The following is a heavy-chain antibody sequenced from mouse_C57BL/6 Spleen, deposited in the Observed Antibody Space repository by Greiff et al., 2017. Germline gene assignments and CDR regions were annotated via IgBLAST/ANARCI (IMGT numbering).Heavy chain of an antibody. D-gene: IGHD2-1*01. Sequence: QVQLQQPGAELVKPGASVKLSCKASGYTFTSYWMHWVKQRPGQGLEWIGMIHPNSGSTNYNEKFKSKATLTVDKSSSTAYMQLSSLTSEDSAVYYCAREGNYEEKLDYWGQGTTLTVSS. CDR3: AREGNYEEKLDY. J-gene: IGHJ2*01. CDR1: GYTFTSYW. CDR2: IHPNSGST. V-gene: IGHV1-64*01.